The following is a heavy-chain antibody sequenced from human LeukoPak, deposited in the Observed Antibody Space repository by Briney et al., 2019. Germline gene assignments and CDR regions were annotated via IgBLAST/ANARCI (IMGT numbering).Heavy chain of an antibody. Sequence: GGSLRLSCAASGFTFSSYAMHWVRQAPGKGLEWVAVISYDGSNKYYADSVKGRFTISRDNSNGTLFLQMTSLGTDDTAVYYCARDVWERRYDAFDMWGQGTMVTVSS. CDR3: ARDVWERRYDAFDM. V-gene: IGHV3-30*04. CDR1: GFTFSSYA. D-gene: IGHD1-26*01. CDR2: ISYDGSNK. J-gene: IGHJ3*02.